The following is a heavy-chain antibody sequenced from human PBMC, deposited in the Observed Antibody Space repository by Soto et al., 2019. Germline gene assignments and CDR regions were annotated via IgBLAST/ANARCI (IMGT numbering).Heavy chain of an antibody. CDR3: ARAGDLGYGMDV. CDR1: GGSISSGGYS. CDR2: IYHSGST. J-gene: IGHJ6*02. Sequence: SETLSLTCAVSGGSISSGGYSWSWIRQPPGKGLEWIGYIYHSGSTYYNPSLKSRVTIPVDRSKNQFSLKLSSVTAADTAVYYCARAGDLGYGMDVWGQGTTVTVS. D-gene: IGHD4-17*01. V-gene: IGHV4-30-2*01.